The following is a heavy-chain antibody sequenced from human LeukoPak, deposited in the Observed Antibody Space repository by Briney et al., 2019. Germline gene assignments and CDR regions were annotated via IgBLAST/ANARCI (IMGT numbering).Heavy chain of an antibody. CDR2: INPNSGGT. Sequence: ASVRVSCKASGYTFTGYYMHWVRQAPGQGLEWMGWINPNSGGTNYAQKFQGRVTMTRDTSISTAYMELSRLRSDDTAVYYCASRGAVWFGEEITWGQGTLVTVSS. J-gene: IGHJ5*02. V-gene: IGHV1-2*02. CDR1: GYTFTGYY. D-gene: IGHD3-10*01. CDR3: ASRGAVWFGEEIT.